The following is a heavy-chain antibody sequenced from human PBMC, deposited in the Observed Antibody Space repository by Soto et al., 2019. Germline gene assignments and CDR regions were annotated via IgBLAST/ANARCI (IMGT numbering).Heavy chain of an antibody. CDR3: ARDRPDREGPHYYYYMDV. CDR2: IKQDGSEK. CDR1: GFTFSSYW. J-gene: IGHJ6*03. V-gene: IGHV3-7*01. Sequence: GGSLRLSCAASGFTFSSYWMSWVRQAPGKGLEWVANIKQDGSEKYYVDSVKGRFTISRDNAKNSLYLQMNSLRAEDTAVYYCARDRPDREGPHYYYYMDVWGKGTTVTVSS.